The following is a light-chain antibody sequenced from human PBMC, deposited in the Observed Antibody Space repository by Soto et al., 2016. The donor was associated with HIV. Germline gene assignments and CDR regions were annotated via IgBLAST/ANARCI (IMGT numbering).Light chain of an antibody. V-gene: IGKV1-39*01. CDR1: QSFSSW. Sequence: DIQMTQSPSTLSASIGDRVTITCRASQSFSSWLAWYQQKPGKAPKLLIYATSSLQSGVPSRFSGSGSGTDFTLTISSLQPDDFATYYCQQSYSTWTFGQGTKVEIK. CDR3: QQSYSTWT. CDR2: ATS. J-gene: IGKJ1*01.